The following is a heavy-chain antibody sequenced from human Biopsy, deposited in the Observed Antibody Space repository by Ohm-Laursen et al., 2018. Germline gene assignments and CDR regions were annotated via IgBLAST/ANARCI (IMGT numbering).Heavy chain of an antibody. J-gene: IGHJ5*02. Sequence: SVKVSCKASGYTFTNHGISWVRQAPGQGLEWMGWINAYNGNTNYAQKLQGRVTMTTDTSTSTAYMELRSLRSDDTALYYCARDRTPFYDFWSGKSFDNWFDPWGQGTLVTVSS. CDR3: ARDRTPFYDFWSGKSFDNWFDP. CDR1: GYTFTNHG. V-gene: IGHV1-18*01. D-gene: IGHD3-3*01. CDR2: INAYNGNT.